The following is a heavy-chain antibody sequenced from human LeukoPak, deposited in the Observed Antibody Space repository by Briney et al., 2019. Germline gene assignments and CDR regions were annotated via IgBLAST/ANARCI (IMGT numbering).Heavy chain of an antibody. CDR2: INPNSGGT. V-gene: IGHV1-2*02. Sequence: GASVKVSCKASGYTFTGYYMHWVRQAPGQGLEWMGWINPNSGGTNYAQKFRGRVTMTRDTSISTAYMELSRLRSDDTAVYYCARLRLGEFDAFDIWGQGTMVTVSS. D-gene: IGHD3-16*01. CDR1: GYTFTGYY. J-gene: IGHJ3*02. CDR3: ARLRLGEFDAFDI.